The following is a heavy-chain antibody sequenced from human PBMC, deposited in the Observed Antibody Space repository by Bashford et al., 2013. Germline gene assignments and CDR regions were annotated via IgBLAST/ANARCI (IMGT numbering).Heavy chain of an antibody. D-gene: IGHD3-10*01. CDR3: ASAAWDGSGSYNWFDP. Sequence: SETLSLTCAVYGGSFSGYYWSWIRQPPGKGLEWIGSIYYSGSTYYNPSLKSRVTISVDTSKNQFSLKLSSVTAADTAVYYCASAAWDGSGSYNWFDPWGQGTLVTVSS. CDR1: GGSFSGYY. CDR2: IYYSGST. V-gene: IGHV4-34*01. J-gene: IGHJ5*02.